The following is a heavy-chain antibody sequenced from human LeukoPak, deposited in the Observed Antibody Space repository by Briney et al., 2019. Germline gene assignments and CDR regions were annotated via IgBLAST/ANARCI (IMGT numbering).Heavy chain of an antibody. CDR1: GIIVGNNY. CDR3: ARDTSPRIAAIYYDAFDI. V-gene: IGHV3-7*01. Sequence: GGSLKLSCAASGIIVGNNYMSWVRQAPGKGLEWVANIRKDGSDIHYVDSVKGRFTISRDNAKNSLYLEMSSLRGEDTALYYCARDTSPRIAAIYYDAFDIWGQGTMVTVSS. D-gene: IGHD6-13*01. CDR2: IRKDGSDI. J-gene: IGHJ3*02.